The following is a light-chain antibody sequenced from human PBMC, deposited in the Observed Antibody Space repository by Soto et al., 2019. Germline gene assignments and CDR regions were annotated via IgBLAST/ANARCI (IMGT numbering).Light chain of an antibody. CDR2: DTF. CDR3: QQYNDWPPWT. CDR1: QSVTSN. J-gene: IGKJ1*01. V-gene: IGKV3-15*01. Sequence: EIVLTQSPAILSVSPGERATLSCRASQSVTSNLARYRQRPGQAPRLLIYDTFRRATGVPARFSGSGSGTEFTLTISSLQSEDFAVYYCQQYNDWPPWTFGQGTKVDVK.